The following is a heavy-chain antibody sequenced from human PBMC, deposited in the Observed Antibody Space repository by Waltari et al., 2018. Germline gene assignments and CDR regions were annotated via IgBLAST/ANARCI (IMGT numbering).Heavy chain of an antibody. J-gene: IGHJ3*01. CDR3: AKAPEGEQWLIPA. Sequence: QVQLVESGGGVVQPGRSLRLSCAASAFTFRSYGMHWVRRAPGKGLEWVAVISYDGSNKYYADSVKGRFTISRDNSKNTLYLQMNSLRAEDTAVYYCAKAPEGEQWLIPAWGQGTMVTVSS. CDR2: ISYDGSNK. V-gene: IGHV3-30*18. D-gene: IGHD6-19*01. CDR1: AFTFRSYG.